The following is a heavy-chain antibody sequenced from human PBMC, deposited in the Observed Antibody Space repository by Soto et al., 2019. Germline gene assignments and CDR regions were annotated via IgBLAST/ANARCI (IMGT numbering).Heavy chain of an antibody. D-gene: IGHD4-17*01. J-gene: IGHJ1*01. CDR1: GFTLSSYG. CDR2: IWYDGSNK. V-gene: IGHV3-33*01. CDR3: ARTHFPVRNYGDYVKAAGSEYFQH. Sequence: GGSLRLSCAASGFTLSSYGMHWVRQAPGKGLEWVAVIWYDGSNKYYADSVKGRFTISRDNSKNTLYLQMNSLRAEDTAVYYCARTHFPVRNYGDYVKAAGSEYFQHWGQGTLVTVSS.